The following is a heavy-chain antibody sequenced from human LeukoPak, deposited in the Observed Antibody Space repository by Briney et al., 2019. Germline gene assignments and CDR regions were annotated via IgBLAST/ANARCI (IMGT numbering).Heavy chain of an antibody. D-gene: IGHD6-19*01. J-gene: IGHJ3*02. V-gene: IGHV3-23*01. Sequence: GGSLRLSCAASGFTFSSYAMNWVRQAPGKGLEWVSLISGSGDSTDYADSVKGRFTISRDNSKNTLYLQINSLRADDTAVYYCAKRAVAGTGRGFDTWGQGTLVTVSS. CDR2: ISGSGDST. CDR3: AKRAVAGTGRGFDT. CDR1: GFTFSSYA.